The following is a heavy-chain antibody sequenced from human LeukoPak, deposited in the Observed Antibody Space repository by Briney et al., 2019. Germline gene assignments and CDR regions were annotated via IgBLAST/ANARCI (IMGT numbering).Heavy chain of an antibody. Sequence: ASVKVSCKASGYTFTSYVISWVRQAPGQGLEWMGWISAYNGNTNYAQTLQGSVTMTTDTSTSTAYMELRSLRSDDTAVYYCATPGDYYDSSGYYSFQHWGQGTLVTVSS. CDR3: ATPGDYYDSSGYYSFQH. CDR1: GYTFTSYV. CDR2: ISAYNGNT. J-gene: IGHJ1*01. V-gene: IGHV1-18*01. D-gene: IGHD3-22*01.